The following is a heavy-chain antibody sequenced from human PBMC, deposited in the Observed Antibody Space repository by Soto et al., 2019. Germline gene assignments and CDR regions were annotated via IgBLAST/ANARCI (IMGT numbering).Heavy chain of an antibody. Sequence: VQLVQSGAEVKKPGSSVKVSCKASGGTFSSYAISWVRQAPGQGLEWMGGIIPIFGTANYAQKFQGRVTITADESTSTAYMELSSLRSEDTAVYYCARRGGRITGTTGSYYFDYWGQGTLVTVSS. CDR2: IIPIFGTA. CDR3: ARRGGRITGTTGSYYFDY. V-gene: IGHV1-69*01. J-gene: IGHJ4*02. CDR1: GGTFSSYA. D-gene: IGHD1-7*01.